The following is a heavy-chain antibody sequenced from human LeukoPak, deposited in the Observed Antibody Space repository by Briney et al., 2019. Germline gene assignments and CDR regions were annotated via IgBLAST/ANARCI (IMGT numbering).Heavy chain of an antibody. Sequence: SSETLSLTCTVSGXSISSYYGSWIRQPPGKGLEWIGYIYYSGSTNYNPSLKSRVTISVDTSKNQFSLKLSSVTAADTAVYYCARDKSGDYVRWFDPWGQGTLVTVSS. CDR3: ARDKSGDYVRWFDP. V-gene: IGHV4-59*01. CDR1: GXSISSYY. D-gene: IGHD4-17*01. J-gene: IGHJ5*02. CDR2: IYYSGST.